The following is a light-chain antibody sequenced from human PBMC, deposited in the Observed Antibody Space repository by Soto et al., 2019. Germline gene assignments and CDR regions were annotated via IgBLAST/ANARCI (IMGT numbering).Light chain of an antibody. CDR3: QQYGSPLST. J-gene: IGKJ1*01. V-gene: IGKV3-20*01. Sequence: EIVLTQSPGTLSLSPGERATLSCRASQSVSSSYLAWYQQKPGQAPRLLIYGASSRATGIPDRFSGSGTGTDFTLTISRLEPEDFAVYYCQQYGSPLSTFGQGTKVVIK. CDR1: QSVSSSY. CDR2: GAS.